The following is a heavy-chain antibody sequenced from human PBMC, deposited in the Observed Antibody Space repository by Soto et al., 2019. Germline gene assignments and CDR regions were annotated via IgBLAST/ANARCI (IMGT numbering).Heavy chain of an antibody. Sequence: QVQLVESGGGLVKPGGSLRLSCAASGFTFSDYYMSWTRQAPGKGLEWLSYISSSSSYTNYADSVKGRFTISRDNAKNSLYLQMNSLRAEDTAVYYWAREIAAAGIDYWGQGTLVTVSS. D-gene: IGHD6-13*01. CDR2: ISSSSSYT. V-gene: IGHV3-11*05. J-gene: IGHJ4*02. CDR3: AREIAAAGIDY. CDR1: GFTFSDYY.